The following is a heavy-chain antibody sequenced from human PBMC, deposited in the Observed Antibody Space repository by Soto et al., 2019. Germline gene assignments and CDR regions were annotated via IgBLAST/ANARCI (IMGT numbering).Heavy chain of an antibody. CDR2: ISYDGSNK. Sequence: VQLVESGGGLVQPGGSLRLSCAASGFTFSSYAMHWVRQAPGKGLEWVAVISYDGSNKYYADSVKGRFTISRDNSKNTLYLQMNSLRAEDTAVYYCARDLGSGSGYYYYGMDVWGQGTTVTVSS. J-gene: IGHJ6*02. CDR1: GFTFSSYA. D-gene: IGHD6-19*01. CDR3: ARDLGSGSGYYYYGMDV. V-gene: IGHV3-30-3*01.